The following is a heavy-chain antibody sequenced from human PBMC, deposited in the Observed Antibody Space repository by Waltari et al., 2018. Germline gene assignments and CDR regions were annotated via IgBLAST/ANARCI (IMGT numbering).Heavy chain of an antibody. CDR1: GFDFFTHA. D-gene: IGHD2-21*01. CDR3: ARHLYGVDYLELDN. V-gene: IGHV3-23*01. Sequence: EVQLLESGGGLAQPGGSLRLSCAASGFDFFTHAMSWVRQGPGKGLEWVSGISDSGVITNYADSVKGRFTVSRDNSMNTVFLQLNSLTAEDTAIYYCARHLYGVDYLELDNRGRGTLVTVSS. CDR2: ISDSGVIT. J-gene: IGHJ4*02.